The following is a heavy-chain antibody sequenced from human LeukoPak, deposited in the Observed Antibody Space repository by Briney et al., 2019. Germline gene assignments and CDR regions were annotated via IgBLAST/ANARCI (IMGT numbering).Heavy chain of an antibody. J-gene: IGHJ4*02. CDR3: ARIAVAGPDFDY. D-gene: IGHD6-19*01. V-gene: IGHV3-30*01. CDR1: GFTFSSYA. CDR2: ISYDGSNK. Sequence: PGGSLRLSYAASGFTFSSYAMHWVRQAPGKGLEWVAVISYDGSNKYYADSVKGRFTISRDNSKNTLYLQMNSLRAEDTAVYYCARIAVAGPDFDYWGQGTLVTVSS.